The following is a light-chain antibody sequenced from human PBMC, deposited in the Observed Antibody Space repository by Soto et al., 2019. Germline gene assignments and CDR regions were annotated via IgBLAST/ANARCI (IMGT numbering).Light chain of an antibody. V-gene: IGKV1-5*01. CDR3: QQYNSYPYT. J-gene: IGKJ3*01. CDR1: HDSDTW. CDR2: DAS. Sequence: DIQMTQSPSALSTSGGDGVTVXXRSSHDSDTWLARYQQKPGRAPKXLISDASTLERGGPSRFSGSGSGTEFTLTISGLQPDDFATYYCQQYNSYPYTFGPGTKVEIK.